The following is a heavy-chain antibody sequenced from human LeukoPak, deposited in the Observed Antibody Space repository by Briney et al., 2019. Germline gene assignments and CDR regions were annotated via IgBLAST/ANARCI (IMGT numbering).Heavy chain of an antibody. V-gene: IGHV3-48*01. Sequence: GGSLRLSCAVSGFTFSRYSMNWVRQAPGKGLEWVSYISHSSATIYYADSVRGRFTISRDNSKNTLYLQMNSLRAEDTAVYYCVKDRFEIWGQGTLVIVSS. CDR2: ISHSSATI. CDR3: VKDRFEI. CDR1: GFTFSRYS. J-gene: IGHJ3*02.